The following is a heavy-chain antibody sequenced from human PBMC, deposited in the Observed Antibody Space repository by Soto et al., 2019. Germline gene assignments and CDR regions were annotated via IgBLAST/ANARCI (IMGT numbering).Heavy chain of an antibody. D-gene: IGHD3-22*01. CDR3: ARGRMAYDSSVYQVIQH. CDR1: GYTLTELS. Sequence: ASVKVSCKVSGYTLTELSMHWVRQAPGKGLEWMGGFDPEDGETIYAQKFQGRVTMTEDTSTGTAYMELSSLRSEDTAVYYCARGRMAYDSSVYQVIQHWGQGTLVTVSS. V-gene: IGHV1-24*01. CDR2: FDPEDGET. J-gene: IGHJ1*01.